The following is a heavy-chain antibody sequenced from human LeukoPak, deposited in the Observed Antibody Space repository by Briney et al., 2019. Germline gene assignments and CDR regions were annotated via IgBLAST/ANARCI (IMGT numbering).Heavy chain of an antibody. CDR3: ARGYYSLGYFDN. CDR1: GFFFGSYS. D-gene: IGHD3-22*01. CDR2: ISSSAHAI. V-gene: IGHV3-48*02. J-gene: IGHJ4*02. Sequence: PGESLRLSCTVSGFFFGSYSMNWVRQAPGKGLEWLSYISSSAHAIYHADSVRGRFTISRDNANNSLFLQMHSLRDEDTAVYYCARGYYSLGYFDNWGQGTLVTVSS.